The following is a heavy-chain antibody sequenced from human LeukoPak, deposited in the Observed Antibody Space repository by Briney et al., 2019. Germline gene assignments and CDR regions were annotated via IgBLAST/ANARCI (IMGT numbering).Heavy chain of an antibody. D-gene: IGHD6-13*01. CDR2: IYYSGST. Sequence: SETLSLTCTVSGGSISSYYWSWIRQPPGKGLEWIGYIYYSGSTNYNPSLKSQVTISVDTSKNQFSLKLSSVTAADTAVYYCARWRPIAAAGMSGMDVWGQGTTVTVSS. V-gene: IGHV4-59*08. CDR3: ARWRPIAAAGMSGMDV. J-gene: IGHJ6*02. CDR1: GGSISSYY.